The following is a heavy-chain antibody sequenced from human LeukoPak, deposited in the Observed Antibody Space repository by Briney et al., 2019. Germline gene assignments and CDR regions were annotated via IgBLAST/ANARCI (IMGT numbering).Heavy chain of an antibody. CDR2: IIPIFGTS. Sequence: SVKVSCKASGGTFSSYAISWVRQAPGQGLEWMGGIIPIFGTSNYAQRFQGRVTITADESTSTAYMELSSLRSEDTAVYYCARHRTEYDSSGYPGYWGQGTLVTVSS. D-gene: IGHD3-22*01. V-gene: IGHV1-69*13. CDR3: ARHRTEYDSSGYPGY. J-gene: IGHJ4*02. CDR1: GGTFSSYA.